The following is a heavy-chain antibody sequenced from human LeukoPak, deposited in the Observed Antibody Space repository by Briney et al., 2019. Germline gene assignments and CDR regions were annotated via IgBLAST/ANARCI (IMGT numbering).Heavy chain of an antibody. J-gene: IGHJ4*02. CDR2: ISGSGGST. CDR3: AKGVLSGYSYGDY. D-gene: IGHD5-18*01. CDR1: GGSFSGYY. V-gene: IGHV3-23*01. Sequence: ETLSLTCAVYGGSFSGYYWSWIRQPPGKGLEWVSVISGSGGSTYYADSVKGRFTISRDNSKNTLYLQMNSLRVEDTAVYYCAKGVLSGYSYGDYWGQGTLVTVSS.